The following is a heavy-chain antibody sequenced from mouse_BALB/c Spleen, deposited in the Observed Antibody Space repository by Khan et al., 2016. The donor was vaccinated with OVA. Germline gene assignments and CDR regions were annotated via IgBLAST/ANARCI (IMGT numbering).Heavy chain of an antibody. CDR3: ADHVAGSFAY. D-gene: IGHD1-1*01. CDR2: ISSGGDYT. Sequence: EVQLVESGGDLVKPARSLKLSCAVSGFTFSSYSMSWVRQTPDKRLEWVASISSGGDYTYYPDSVKGRFTISRDTAKNTLYLQMSDLKSEDTSMYYCADHVAGSFAYWGQGTLVTVSA. V-gene: IGHV5-6*01. CDR1: GFTFSSYS. J-gene: IGHJ3*01.